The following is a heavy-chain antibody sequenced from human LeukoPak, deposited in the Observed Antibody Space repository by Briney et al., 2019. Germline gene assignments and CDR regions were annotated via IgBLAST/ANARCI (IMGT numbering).Heavy chain of an antibody. CDR1: GFTFSSYE. D-gene: IGHD3-10*01. CDR2: ISGSGYTI. V-gene: IGHV3-48*03. Sequence: GGSLRLSCAASGFTFSSYEMNWFRQAPGKGLEWVSYISGSGYTIYYADSVKGRFTISRDNSKNTLYLQMNSLRAEDTAVYYCAKTPYGSGSYYFDYWGQGTLVTVSS. J-gene: IGHJ4*02. CDR3: AKTPYGSGSYYFDY.